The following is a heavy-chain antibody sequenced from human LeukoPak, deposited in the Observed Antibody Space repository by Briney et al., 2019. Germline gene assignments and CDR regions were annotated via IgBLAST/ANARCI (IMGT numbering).Heavy chain of an antibody. CDR1: GFTFNKFA. D-gene: IGHD2-15*01. J-gene: IGHJ4*02. CDR2: ISHDGSDK. V-gene: IGHV3-30-3*01. Sequence: PGRSLRLSCAASGFTFNKFAMHWVRQAPGKGLEWVAVISHDGSDKYYADSVKGRFTISRDNPKITLYLQINSLRAEDTAVYYCARLETRGSAQAGGDYWGQGTLVTVSS. CDR3: ARLETRGSAQAGGDY.